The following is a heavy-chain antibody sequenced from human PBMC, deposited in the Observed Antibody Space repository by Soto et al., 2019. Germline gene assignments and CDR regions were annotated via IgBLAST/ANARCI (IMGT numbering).Heavy chain of an antibody. CDR2: IIPIFGTA. CDR1: GGTFSSYA. Sequence: QVQLVQSGAEVKKPGSSVKVSCKASGGTFSSYAISWVRQAPGQGLEWMGGIIPIFGTANYAQKFQGRVTITADESTSTAYMELSSLRSEDTAVYYCARDKRFLEWLYNNWFDPWGQGPLVTVSS. D-gene: IGHD3-3*01. V-gene: IGHV1-69*01. CDR3: ARDKRFLEWLYNNWFDP. J-gene: IGHJ5*02.